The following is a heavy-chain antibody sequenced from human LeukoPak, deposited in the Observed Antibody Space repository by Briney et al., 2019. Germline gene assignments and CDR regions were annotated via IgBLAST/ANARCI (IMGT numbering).Heavy chain of an antibody. CDR2: IIPIFGTA. CDR1: GGTFSSYA. D-gene: IGHD4-17*01. CDR3: ARAVGDYRNWFDP. Sequence: SVKVSCKASGGTFSSYAIGWVRQAPGQGLEWMGGIIPIFGTANYAQKFQGRVTITADESTSTAYMELSSLRSEDTAVYYCARAVGDYRNWFDPWGQGTLVTVSS. V-gene: IGHV1-69*13. J-gene: IGHJ5*02.